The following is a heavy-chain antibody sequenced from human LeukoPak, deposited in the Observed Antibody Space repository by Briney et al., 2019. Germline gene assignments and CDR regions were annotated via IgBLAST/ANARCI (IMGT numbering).Heavy chain of an antibody. D-gene: IGHD2-15*01. V-gene: IGHV3-30*02. CDR2: IRYDGSNK. Sequence: GGSLRLSCAASGFIFSSYGMHWVRQAPGKGLEGVAFIRYDGSNKYYADSVKRRLTISRDDSKTTLYLQMNSLRAEDPAVYYCAKTSGYDDYWGQGTLVTVSS. CDR3: AKTSGYDDY. CDR1: GFIFSSYG. J-gene: IGHJ4*02.